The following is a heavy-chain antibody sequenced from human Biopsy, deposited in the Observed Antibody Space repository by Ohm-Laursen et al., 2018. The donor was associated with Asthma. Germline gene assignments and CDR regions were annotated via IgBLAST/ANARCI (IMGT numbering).Heavy chain of an antibody. CDR3: AREGVAGTHIED. CDR1: RFTYE. J-gene: IGHJ4*02. V-gene: IGHV3-30-3*01. Sequence: SLRLSCTASRFTYEMHWVRQAPGKGLEWVAFISYDGSSIYYADSVKGRFTISRDNSKNTLSLQMNSLTAEDTAVYYCAREGVAGTHIEDWGQGTLITVSS. CDR2: ISYDGSSI. D-gene: IGHD6-19*01.